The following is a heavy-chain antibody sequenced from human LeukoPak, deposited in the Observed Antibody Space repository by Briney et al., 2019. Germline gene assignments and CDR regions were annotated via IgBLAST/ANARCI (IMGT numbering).Heavy chain of an antibody. V-gene: IGHV4-34*01. CDR2: INHSGST. J-gene: IGHJ4*02. CDR1: GFTFSSYS. CDR3: ARHGTGTQSIAAAGPFDY. D-gene: IGHD6-13*01. Sequence: PGGSLRLSCAASGFTFSSYSMNWIRQPPGKGLEWIGEINHSGSTNYNPSLKSRVTISVDTSKNQFSLKLSSVTAADTAVYYCARHGTGTQSIAAAGPFDYWGQGTLVTVSS.